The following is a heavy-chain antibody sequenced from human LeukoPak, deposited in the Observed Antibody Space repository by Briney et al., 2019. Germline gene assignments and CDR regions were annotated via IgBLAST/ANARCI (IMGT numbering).Heavy chain of an antibody. Sequence: GGPLRLSCAASGFTFSSYWMHWVRQAPGKRLLWVSRINTDGSSTSYADSVKGRFTISRDNAKNTLYLQMNSLRAEDTAVYYCARETYYYDSSGYYFHVAEYFQHWGQGTLVTVSS. V-gene: IGHV3-74*01. D-gene: IGHD3-22*01. J-gene: IGHJ1*01. CDR2: INTDGSST. CDR3: ARETYYYDSSGYYFHVAEYFQH. CDR1: GFTFSSYW.